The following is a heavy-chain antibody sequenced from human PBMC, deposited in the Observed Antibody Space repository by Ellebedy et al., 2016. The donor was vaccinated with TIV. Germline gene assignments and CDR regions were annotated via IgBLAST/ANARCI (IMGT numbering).Heavy chain of an antibody. J-gene: IGHJ6*02. Sequence: GGGNAFYADSVKGRFTISRDDSKNTLYLQINSLRAEDTAVYYCARDGHYYYYGMDVWGQGTTVTVSS. V-gene: IGHV3-66*01. CDR2: GGGNA. CDR3: ARDGHYYYYGMDV.